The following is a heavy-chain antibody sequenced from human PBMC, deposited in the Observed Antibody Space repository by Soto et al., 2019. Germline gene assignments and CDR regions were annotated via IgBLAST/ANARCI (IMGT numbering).Heavy chain of an antibody. Sequence: QVQLQESGPGLVKPSETLSLTCTVSGGSVSSGSYYWSWIRQPPGKGLEWIGYIYYSGSTNYNPPLKSRVTISVDTSKNQFSLKLSSVTAADTAVYYCARVVYYDSSGYLFDYWGQGTLVTVSS. CDR2: IYYSGST. CDR3: ARVVYYDSSGYLFDY. D-gene: IGHD3-22*01. V-gene: IGHV4-61*01. J-gene: IGHJ4*02. CDR1: GGSVSSGSYY.